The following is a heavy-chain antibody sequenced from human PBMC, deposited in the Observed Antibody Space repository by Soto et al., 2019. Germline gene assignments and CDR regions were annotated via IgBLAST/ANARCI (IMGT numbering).Heavy chain of an antibody. D-gene: IGHD5-12*01. J-gene: IGHJ6*02. CDR1: GGTFSSYA. CDR3: ASDSGSGYDNYYYYGMDV. CDR2: IIPIFGTA. V-gene: IGHV1-69*06. Sequence: QVQLVQSGAEVKKPGSSVKVSCKASGGTFSSYAISWVRQAPGQGLEWMGGIIPIFGTANYAQKFQGRVTITADKSTSTAYMELSSLRSEDTAVYYSASDSGSGYDNYYYYGMDVWGQGTTVTVSS.